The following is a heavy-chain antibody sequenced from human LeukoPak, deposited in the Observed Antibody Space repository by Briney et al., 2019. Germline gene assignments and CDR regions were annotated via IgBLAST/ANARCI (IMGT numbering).Heavy chain of an antibody. J-gene: IGHJ4*02. D-gene: IGHD6-19*01. CDR1: GGSMSSDY. V-gene: IGHV4-59*01. CDR3: ARQSSGCYDF. Sequence: PSETLSLTCTVSGGSMSSDYWSWIRQPPGKGLEWIGYIHYSGNTNYNPSLNSRVTMSVDTPKNQFSLNLTAVTAADTAVYYCARQSSGCYDFWGQGTLVTVSS. CDR2: IHYSGNT.